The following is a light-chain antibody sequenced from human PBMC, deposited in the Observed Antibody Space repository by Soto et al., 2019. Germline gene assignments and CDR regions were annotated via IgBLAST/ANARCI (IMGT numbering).Light chain of an antibody. V-gene: IGKV1-5*03. CDR3: QQYETYSGT. CDR1: QIINTW. Sequence: DIQMTQSPSSLSASVGDRVTITCRASQIINTWLAWYQQKPGKAPKLLIYRSSNLVNGVTSRFSGSGSGTEFTLTISSRQPDDFSIYYCQQYETYSGTFGPGTKVDL. CDR2: RSS. J-gene: IGKJ3*01.